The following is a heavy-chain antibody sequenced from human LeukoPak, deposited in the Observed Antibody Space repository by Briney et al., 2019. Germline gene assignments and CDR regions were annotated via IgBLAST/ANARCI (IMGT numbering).Heavy chain of an antibody. CDR1: GYTFTSYD. V-gene: IGHV1-69*13. J-gene: IGHJ4*02. Sequence: GASVKVSCKASGYTFTSYDINWVRQAPGQGLEWMGGIIPIFGTANYAQKFQGRVTITADESTSTAYMELSSLRSEDTAVYYCARVRATYYDYVWGSYRSFPFDYWGQGTLVTVSS. CDR2: IIPIFGTA. CDR3: ARVRATYYDYVWGSYRSFPFDY. D-gene: IGHD3-16*02.